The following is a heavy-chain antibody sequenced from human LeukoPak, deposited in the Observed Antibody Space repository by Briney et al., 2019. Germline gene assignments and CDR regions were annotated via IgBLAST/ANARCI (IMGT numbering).Heavy chain of an antibody. CDR1: GFIVNSYA. D-gene: IGHD5-12*01. V-gene: IGHV3-11*01. CDR2: ISSSGSTI. Sequence: PGGSLRLSCAASGFIVNSYAMSWVRQAPGKGLEWVSYISSSGSTIYYADSVKGRFTISRENAKNSLYLQMNSLRAEDTAVYYCARDRAYSGYDSSFDYWGQGTLVTVSS. J-gene: IGHJ4*02. CDR3: ARDRAYSGYDSSFDY.